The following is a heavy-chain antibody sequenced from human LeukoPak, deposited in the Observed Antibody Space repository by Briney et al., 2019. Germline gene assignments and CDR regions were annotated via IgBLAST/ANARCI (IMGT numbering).Heavy chain of an antibody. D-gene: IGHD6-6*01. Sequence: SETLSLTCSVSGYSINGSYWSWIRQPPGKGLEWIGYIYYTGDTNSNPSLKSRVIISLDTSKNQVSLQVTSVTAADTAVYYCARHTYARPFDFWGQGTLVTVSS. CDR3: ARHTYARPFDF. J-gene: IGHJ4*02. V-gene: IGHV4-59*08. CDR2: IYYTGDT. CDR1: GYSINGSY.